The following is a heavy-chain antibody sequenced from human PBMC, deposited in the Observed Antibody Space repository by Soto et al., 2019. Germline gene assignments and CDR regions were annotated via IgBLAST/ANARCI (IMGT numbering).Heavy chain of an antibody. CDR3: TRDDSGLGIDY. CDR1: GFNVRDFW. Sequence: GGSLRLSCEASGFNVRDFWMHGVRQPPGKGPEWVSNIPSDGRGVSYADSVRGRFTISRDDARNTLYLQMSDLRVEDTAIYYCTRDDSGLGIDYWGQGTQVTVSS. J-gene: IGHJ4*02. CDR2: IPSDGRGV. D-gene: IGHD1-26*01. V-gene: IGHV3-74*01.